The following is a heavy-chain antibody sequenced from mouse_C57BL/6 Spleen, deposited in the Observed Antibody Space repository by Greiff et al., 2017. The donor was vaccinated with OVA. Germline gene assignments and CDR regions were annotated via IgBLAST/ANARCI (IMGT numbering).Heavy chain of an antibody. CDR3: ANSLYGVKRGFAY. CDR2: INPNNGGT. J-gene: IGHJ3*01. CDR1: GYTFTDYN. Sequence: VQLQQSGPELVKPGASVKIPCKASGYTFTDYNMDWVKQSHGKSLEWIGDINPNNGGTIYNQKFKGKATLTVDKSSSTAYMELRSLTSEDTAVYYCANSLYGVKRGFAYWGQGTLVTVSA. V-gene: IGHV1-18*01. D-gene: IGHD1-1*01.